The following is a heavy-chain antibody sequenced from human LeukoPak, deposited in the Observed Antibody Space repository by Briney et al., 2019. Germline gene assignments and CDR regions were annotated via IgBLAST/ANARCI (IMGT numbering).Heavy chain of an antibody. CDR2: INTDGSST. CDR1: GFTFSSYW. D-gene: IGHD2-2*01. Sequence: GGSLRLSCAASGFTFSSYWMHWVRQAPGKGLVWVSRINTDGSSTSYADSVKGRFTISGDNAKNTLYLQMNCLRAEDTAVYYCARDCSSTSCYGYWGQGTLVTVSS. V-gene: IGHV3-74*01. CDR3: ARDCSSTSCYGY. J-gene: IGHJ4*02.